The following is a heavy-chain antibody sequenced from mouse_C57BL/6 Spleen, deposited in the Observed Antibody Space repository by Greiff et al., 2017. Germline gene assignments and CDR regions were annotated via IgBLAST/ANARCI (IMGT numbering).Heavy chain of an antibody. V-gene: IGHV1-81*01. CDR1: GYTFTSYG. Sequence: QVQLKESGAELARPGASVKLSCKASGYTFTSYGISWVKQRTGQGLEWIGEIYPRSGNTYYNEKFKGKATLTADKSSSTAYMELRSLTSEDSAVYFCATRPSFDYWGQGTTLTVSS. CDR2: IYPRSGNT. CDR3: ATRPSFDY. J-gene: IGHJ2*01.